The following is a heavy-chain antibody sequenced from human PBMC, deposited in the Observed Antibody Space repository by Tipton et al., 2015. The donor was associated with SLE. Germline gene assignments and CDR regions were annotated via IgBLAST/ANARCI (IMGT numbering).Heavy chain of an antibody. CDR3: AREGYGGKNGDV. CDR1: GFTFSDYY. CDR2: INSSSSYT. D-gene: IGHD4-23*01. Sequence: SLRLSCAASGFTFSDYYMSWIRQAPGKGLEWVSYINSSSSYTNYADSGKGRFTISRDNAKNSLYLQMNSLGAEDTAVYYCAREGYGGKNGDVWGKGATVTVSS. J-gene: IGHJ6*03. V-gene: IGHV3-11*06.